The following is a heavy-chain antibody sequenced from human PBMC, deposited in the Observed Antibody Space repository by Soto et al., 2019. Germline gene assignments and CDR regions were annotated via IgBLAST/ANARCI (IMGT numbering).Heavy chain of an antibody. D-gene: IGHD3-22*01. Sequence: GGSLRLSCAASGFTFSGSATHWVRQASGKGLEWVGRIRSKANSYATAYAASVKGRFTISRDDSKNTAYLQMNSLKTEDTAVYYCTRHDKANYYDSSDAGWFDPWGQGTLVTSPQ. CDR1: GFTFSGSA. CDR3: TRHDKANYYDSSDAGWFDP. V-gene: IGHV3-73*01. CDR2: IRSKANSYAT. J-gene: IGHJ5*02.